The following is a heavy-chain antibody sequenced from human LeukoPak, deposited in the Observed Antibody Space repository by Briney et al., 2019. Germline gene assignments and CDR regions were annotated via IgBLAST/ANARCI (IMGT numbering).Heavy chain of an antibody. V-gene: IGHV1-46*01. CDR2: INPSGGRT. J-gene: IGHJ4*02. D-gene: IGHD5-18*01. CDR3: ARATAMVPFDY. Sequence: EASVKVSCKASGYTFTGYYMHWVRQAPGQGLEWMGMINPSGGRTSYAQKFQGRVTMTRDTSTSTVYMELSSLRSEDTAVYYCARATAMVPFDYWGQGTLVTVSS. CDR1: GYTFTGYY.